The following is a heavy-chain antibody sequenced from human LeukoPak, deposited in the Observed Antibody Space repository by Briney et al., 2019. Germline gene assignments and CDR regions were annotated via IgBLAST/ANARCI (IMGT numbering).Heavy chain of an antibody. J-gene: IGHJ4*02. V-gene: IGHV3-30*02. CDR3: AKDREDIVVVPAAPPY. D-gene: IGHD2-2*01. Sequence: GGSLRLSCAASGFTFSSYGMHWVRQAPGKGLEWVAFIRYDGSNKYYADSVKGRFTISRDNSKNTLYLQMNSLRAEDTAVYYCAKDREDIVVVPAAPPYWGQGTLVTVSS. CDR1: GFTFSSYG. CDR2: IRYDGSNK.